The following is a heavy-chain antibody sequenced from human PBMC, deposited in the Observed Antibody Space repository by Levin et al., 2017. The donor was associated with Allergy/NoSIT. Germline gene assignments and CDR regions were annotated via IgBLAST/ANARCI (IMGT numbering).Heavy chain of an antibody. CDR2: IYYSGST. V-gene: IGHV4-59*01. D-gene: IGHD3-3*01. Sequence: SETLSLTCTVSGGSISSYYWSWIRQPPGKGLEWIGYIYYSGSTNYNPSLKSRVTISVDTSKNQFSLKLSSVTAADTAVYYCARVFEHYDFWSGYYLDYWGQGTLVTVSS. CDR3: ARVFEHYDFWSGYYLDY. CDR1: GGSISSYY. J-gene: IGHJ4*02.